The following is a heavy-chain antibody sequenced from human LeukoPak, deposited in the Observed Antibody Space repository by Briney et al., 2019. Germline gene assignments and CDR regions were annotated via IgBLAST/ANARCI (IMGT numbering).Heavy chain of an antibody. CDR3: ERKNRGDS. V-gene: IGHV3-7*01. CDR2: IKYDGSEK. J-gene: IGHJ4*02. CDR1: GFTFSSYW. Sequence: GGSLRLSCAASGFTFSSYWMSWVRQAPGKGLEWVANIKYDGSEKYYVDSVKGRFNISRDNAKSSLSLQMNSLRVEDTAIYYCERKNRGDSWGKGTLVTVS. D-gene: IGHD1-14*01.